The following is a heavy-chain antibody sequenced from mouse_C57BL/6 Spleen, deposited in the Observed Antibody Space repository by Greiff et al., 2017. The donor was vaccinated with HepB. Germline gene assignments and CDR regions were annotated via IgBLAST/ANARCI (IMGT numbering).Heavy chain of an antibody. CDR2: IYPRSGNT. CDR3: AKRGLGGTERWFAY. D-gene: IGHD1-1*02. J-gene: IGHJ3*01. Sequence: QVQLQQSGAELARPGASVKLSCKASGYTFTSYGIRWVKQRTGQGLEWIGEIYPRSGNTYYNEKFKGKATLTADKSSSTAYIELRSLTTEDSAVYFCAKRGLGGTERWFAYWGQGTLVTVSA. CDR1: GYTFTSYG. V-gene: IGHV1-81*01.